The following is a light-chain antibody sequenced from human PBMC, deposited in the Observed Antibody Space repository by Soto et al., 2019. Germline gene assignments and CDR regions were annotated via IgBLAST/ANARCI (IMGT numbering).Light chain of an antibody. CDR1: ESISGW. J-gene: IGKJ1*01. CDR2: DAS. V-gene: IGKV1-5*01. Sequence: DIQMTQSPSTLSASVGDRVTITCRASESISGWLAWYQQKPGEAPKLLIYDASTLESGVPSRFSGSGSETQFTLTISSLQPEDFATYYCQQHYTYTWTFGQGTKVEIK. CDR3: QQHYTYTWT.